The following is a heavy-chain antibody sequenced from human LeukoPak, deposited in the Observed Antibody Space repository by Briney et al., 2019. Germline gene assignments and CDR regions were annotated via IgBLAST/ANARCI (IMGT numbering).Heavy chain of an antibody. V-gene: IGHV3-43D*04. CDR1: GFTFDDYA. Sequence: PGGSLRLSCAASGFTFDDYAMHWVRQAPGKGLEWVSLISWDGGSTYYADSVKGRFTISRDNSKNSLYLQMNSLRAEDTALYYCAKDRHNWKGVAYYYYGMDAWGKGTTVTVSS. CDR2: ISWDGGST. CDR3: AKDRHNWKGVAYYYYGMDA. J-gene: IGHJ6*04. D-gene: IGHD1-1*01.